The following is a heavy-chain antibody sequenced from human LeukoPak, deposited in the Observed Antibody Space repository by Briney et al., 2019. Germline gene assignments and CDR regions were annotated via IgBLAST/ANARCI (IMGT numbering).Heavy chain of an antibody. D-gene: IGHD3-9*01. CDR1: GYTFTSYY. Sequence: GASVKVSCKASGYTFTSYYMHWVRQAPGQGLEWMGIINPSGGSTSYAQKFQGRVTMTRDMSTSTVYMELSSLRSEDTAVYYCATVRYFDWLSHKNYFDYWGQGTLVTVSS. CDR3: ATVRYFDWLSHKNYFDY. CDR2: INPSGGST. J-gene: IGHJ4*02. V-gene: IGHV1-46*01.